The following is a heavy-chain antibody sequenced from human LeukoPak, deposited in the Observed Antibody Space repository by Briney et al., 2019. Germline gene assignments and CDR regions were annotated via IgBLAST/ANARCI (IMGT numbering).Heavy chain of an antibody. CDR1: GGSVSSGSYY. V-gene: IGHV4-61*01. Sequence: SETLSLTCTVSGGSVSSGSYYWSWIRQPPGKGLEWIGYIYYSGSTNYNPSLKSRVTISVDTSKNQFSLKLSSVTAADTAVYYCARGSSIVVVKGFFDYWGQGTLVTVSS. J-gene: IGHJ4*02. D-gene: IGHD2-2*01. CDR2: IYYSGST. CDR3: ARGSSIVVVKGFFDY.